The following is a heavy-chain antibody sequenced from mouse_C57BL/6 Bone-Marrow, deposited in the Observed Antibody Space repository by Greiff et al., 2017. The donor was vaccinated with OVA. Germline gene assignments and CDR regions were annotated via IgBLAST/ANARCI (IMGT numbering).Heavy chain of an antibody. CDR3: ASKGDYYAMDY. V-gene: IGHV1-54*01. D-gene: IGHD1-3*01. Sequence: VKLMESGAELVRPGTSVKVSCKASGYAFTNYLIEWVKQRPGQGLEWIGVINPGSGGTNYNEKFKGKATLTADKSSSTAYMQLSSLTSEDSAVYFCASKGDYYAMDYWGQGTSVTVSS. CDR2: INPGSGGT. CDR1: GYAFTNYL. J-gene: IGHJ4*01.